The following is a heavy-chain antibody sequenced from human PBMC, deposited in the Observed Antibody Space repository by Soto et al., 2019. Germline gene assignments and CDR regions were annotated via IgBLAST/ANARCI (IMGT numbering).Heavy chain of an antibody. Sequence: QVQLVQSGAEVRKPGSSVKVSCKASGDTFSSYAISWVRQAPGQGLEWMGGIVPFIGTTNYEQNFQGRVTITADKSTSTTYMELTSLRSEDTAVYYCARGGFSSSWRFDYWGQGALVTVSS. CDR3: ARGGFSSSWRFDY. D-gene: IGHD6-13*01. V-gene: IGHV1-69*06. CDR1: GDTFSSYA. J-gene: IGHJ4*02. CDR2: IVPFIGTT.